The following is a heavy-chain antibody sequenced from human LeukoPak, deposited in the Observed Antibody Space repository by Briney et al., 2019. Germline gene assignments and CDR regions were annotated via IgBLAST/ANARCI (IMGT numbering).Heavy chain of an antibody. CDR2: IYHSGTT. V-gene: IGHV4-4*02. CDR1: GFTFSSYA. D-gene: IGHD6-13*01. Sequence: SLRLSCAASGFTFSSYAMHWVRQAPGKGLEWIGQIYHSGTTDYNPSLRGRVTISVDKSKKQFSLQLSSVTAADTAVYYCARDSQSREFDYWGQGTMVTVSS. J-gene: IGHJ4*02. CDR3: ARDSQSREFDY.